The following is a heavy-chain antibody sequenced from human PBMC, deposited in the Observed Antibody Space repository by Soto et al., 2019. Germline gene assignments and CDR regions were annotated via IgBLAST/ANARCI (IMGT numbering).Heavy chain of an antibody. Sequence: GGSLRLSCAASGFTFRNYGMDWVRQAPGKGLEWVAVISFDGSNKYYGDSVKGRFTVSRDNSKNTRYLQRNSLRPEDTAVYYCAKDAPHHRYCSGGSCYYFDYWGQGTLVTVSS. CDR2: ISFDGSNK. V-gene: IGHV3-30*18. D-gene: IGHD2-15*01. J-gene: IGHJ4*02. CDR3: AKDAPHHRYCSGGSCYYFDY. CDR1: GFTFRNYG.